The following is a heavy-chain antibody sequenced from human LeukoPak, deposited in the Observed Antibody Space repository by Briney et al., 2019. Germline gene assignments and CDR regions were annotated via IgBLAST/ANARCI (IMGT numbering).Heavy chain of an antibody. CDR3: VNSDYYYYYGMDV. Sequence: RASVKVSCKVSGYPLSDLALQWVRQAPGKGFECMGGIDHEDGNIIYAQNFQGRATVTEDTSTDTVYMELSGLRSDDTAVYYCVNSDYYYYYGMDVWGQGTPVTVSS. D-gene: IGHD2-15*01. J-gene: IGHJ6*02. V-gene: IGHV1-24*01. CDR2: IDHEDGNI. CDR1: GYPLSDLA.